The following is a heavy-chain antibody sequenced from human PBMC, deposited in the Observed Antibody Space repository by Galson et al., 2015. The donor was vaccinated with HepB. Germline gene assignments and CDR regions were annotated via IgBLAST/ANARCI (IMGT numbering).Heavy chain of an antibody. J-gene: IGHJ5*02. D-gene: IGHD3-10*01. CDR2: IGNKANNFAT. Sequence: SLRLSCAASGFSFSGSLMHWVRQASGKGLEWVGRIGNKANNFATVYAASVKCRFTISRDSSKYTAYLQTNSLKIEDTAVCYCTRQSAWFGEFSWFDPWGQGTLVTVSS. CDR1: GFSFSGSL. V-gene: IGHV3-73*01. CDR3: TRQSAWFGEFSWFDP.